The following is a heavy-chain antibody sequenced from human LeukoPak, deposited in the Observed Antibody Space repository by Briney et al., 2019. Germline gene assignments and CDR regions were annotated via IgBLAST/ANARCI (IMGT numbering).Heavy chain of an antibody. J-gene: IGHJ6*02. CDR2: IYYSGST. Sequence: SETLSLTCTVSGGSISSSSYYWGWIRQPPGKGLEWIGYIYYSGSTYYNPSLKSRVTISVDTSKNQFSLKLSSVTAADTAVYYCARAASQYYYYYGMDVWGQGTTVTVSS. CDR3: ARAASQYYYYYGMDV. CDR1: GGSISSSSYY. V-gene: IGHV4-31*03.